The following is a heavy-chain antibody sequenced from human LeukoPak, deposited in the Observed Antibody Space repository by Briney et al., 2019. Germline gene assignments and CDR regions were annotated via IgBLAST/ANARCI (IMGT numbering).Heavy chain of an antibody. CDR2: ISSSGSTI. Sequence: GGSLRPSCAASGFTFSSYDMNWVRQAPGKGLEWVSYISSSGSTIYYADSVKGRFTISRDNAKNSLDLQMNSLRAEDTAVYYCARKEGNYYYYGMDVWGQGTTVTVSS. V-gene: IGHV3-48*03. CDR3: ARKEGNYYYYGMDV. CDR1: GFTFSSYD. J-gene: IGHJ6*02.